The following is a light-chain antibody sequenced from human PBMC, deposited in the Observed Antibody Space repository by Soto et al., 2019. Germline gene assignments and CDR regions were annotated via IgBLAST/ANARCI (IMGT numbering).Light chain of an antibody. Sequence: DVVMTQSPLSLPVTLGQPASISCRSSQSLVYSDGNAYLNWFHQRPGQSPRPLIYKASYRDSGVPDRFSGSGSRTDVTLKISRVAAEDVGVYYCMQGTHWPPYTFGQGTKLEIK. J-gene: IGKJ2*01. CDR3: MQGTHWPPYT. CDR2: KAS. CDR1: QSLVYSDGNAY. V-gene: IGKV2-30*01.